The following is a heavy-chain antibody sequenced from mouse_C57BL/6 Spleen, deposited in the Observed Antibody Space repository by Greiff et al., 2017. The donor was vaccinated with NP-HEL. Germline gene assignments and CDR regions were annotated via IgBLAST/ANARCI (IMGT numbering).Heavy chain of an antibody. CDR3: AREGDDYEAY. D-gene: IGHD2-4*01. CDR1: GYTFTSYW. Sequence: QVQLKQPGAELVMPGASVKLSCKASGYTFTSYWMHWVKQRPGQGLEWIGEIDPSDSYTNYNQKFKGKSTLTVDKSSSTAYMQLSSLTSEDSAVYYCAREGDDYEAYWGQGTLVTVSA. J-gene: IGHJ3*01. CDR2: IDPSDSYT. V-gene: IGHV1-69*01.